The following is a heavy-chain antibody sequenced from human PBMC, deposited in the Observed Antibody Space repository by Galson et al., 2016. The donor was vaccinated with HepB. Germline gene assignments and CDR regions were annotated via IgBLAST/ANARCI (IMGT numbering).Heavy chain of an antibody. CDR3: ARARTLWFGELDPPFWDY. CDR2: ISAHNGNT. CDR1: GYTFTNYY. Sequence: SVKVSCKASGYTFTNYYMQWVRQAPGQGLEWMGWISAHNGNTNYVQKPQGRVTLTTDTSTRTAYMELRSLRSDDTAVYYCARARTLWFGELDPPFWDYWGQGTLVTVSS. V-gene: IGHV1-18*04. D-gene: IGHD3-10*01. J-gene: IGHJ4*02.